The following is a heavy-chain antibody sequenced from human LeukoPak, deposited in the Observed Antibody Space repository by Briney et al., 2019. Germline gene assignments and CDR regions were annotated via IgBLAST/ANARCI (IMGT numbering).Heavy chain of an antibody. D-gene: IGHD4-17*01. V-gene: IGHV1-24*01. CDR1: GYTLTELS. Sequence: GASVKVSCKVSGYTLTELSMHWGRQAPGKGFEGMGGFDPEDGETIYAQKFQGRVTMTEDTSTDTAYMELSSLRSEDTAVYYCATASYGDYVPVGYWGQGTLVTVSS. CDR2: FDPEDGET. CDR3: ATASYGDYVPVGY. J-gene: IGHJ4*02.